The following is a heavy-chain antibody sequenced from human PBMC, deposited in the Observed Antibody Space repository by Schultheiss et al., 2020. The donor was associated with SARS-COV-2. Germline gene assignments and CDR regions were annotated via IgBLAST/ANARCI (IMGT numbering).Heavy chain of an antibody. J-gene: IGHJ6*02. CDR2: ISGSANST. Sequence: GGSLRLSCAASGVTFSSYAMSWVRQAPGKGLEWVSSISGSANSTYYADSVKGRFTVSRDNSNNTLYLQMNSLRAEDTAVYYCATGTTAAWDYYYGMDVWGQGTTVTFSS. V-gene: IGHV3-23*01. D-gene: IGHD6-13*01. CDR1: GVTFSSYA. CDR3: ATGTTAAWDYYYGMDV.